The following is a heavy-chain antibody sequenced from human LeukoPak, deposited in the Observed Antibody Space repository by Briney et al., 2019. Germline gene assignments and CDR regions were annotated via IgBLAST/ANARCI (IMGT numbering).Heavy chain of an antibody. CDR3: ARLYSSSSGLRASDY. Sequence: GGSLRLSCVASGFTFDDYEMNWVRQAPGKGLEWVSYISSRGTTTYYADSVKGRFTISRDDAKNSLYLHMNSLRVEDTAVYYCARLYSSSSGLRASDYWGQGTLVTVSS. D-gene: IGHD6-6*01. CDR2: ISSRGTTT. J-gene: IGHJ4*02. V-gene: IGHV3-48*03. CDR1: GFTFDDYE.